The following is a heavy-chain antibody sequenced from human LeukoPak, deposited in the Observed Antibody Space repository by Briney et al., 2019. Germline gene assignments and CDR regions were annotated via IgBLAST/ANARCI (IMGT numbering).Heavy chain of an antibody. D-gene: IGHD1-26*01. CDR2: IHPGDSET. J-gene: IGHJ4*02. Sequence: GAPLQISCKASGSIITSYWIGWVRQLPGKGRGCMGIIHPGDSETRYSPSFQGQVTISADKSISTAYLQWSGLKASDTAMYYCARRLGAAQPYFDFWGQGALVTVSS. CDR1: GSIITSYW. CDR3: ARRLGAAQPYFDF. V-gene: IGHV5-51*01.